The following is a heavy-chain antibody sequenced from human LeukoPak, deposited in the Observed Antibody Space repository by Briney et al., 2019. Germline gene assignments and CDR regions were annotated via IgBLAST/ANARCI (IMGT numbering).Heavy chain of an antibody. CDR2: INPNSGGT. D-gene: IGHD5-18*01. CDR3: ARGTGEGYTYGRYYFDY. CDR1: GYTFTSYG. Sequence: RASVKVSCKASGYTFTSYGISWVRQAPGQGLEWMGWINPNSGGTDYAQKFQGRVTMTRDTSISTAYMELSRLRSDDTAVYYCARGTGEGYTYGRYYFDYWGQGTLVTVSS. J-gene: IGHJ4*02. V-gene: IGHV1-2*02.